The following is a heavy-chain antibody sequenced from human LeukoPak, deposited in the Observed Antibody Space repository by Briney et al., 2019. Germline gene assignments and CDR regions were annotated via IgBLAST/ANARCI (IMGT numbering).Heavy chain of an antibody. CDR1: GFTFSAYG. V-gene: IGHV3-30*02. J-gene: IGHJ3*02. Sequence: TGGSLRLSRAASGFTFSAYGMHWVRQAPGKGLEWVAFIRSDGTDIYYTDSVKGRFTISRDNSKNTLYLQMNSLRAEDTAVYYCARDRAMVRGVGAFDIWGQGTMVTVSS. D-gene: IGHD3-10*01. CDR2: IRSDGTDI. CDR3: ARDRAMVRGVGAFDI.